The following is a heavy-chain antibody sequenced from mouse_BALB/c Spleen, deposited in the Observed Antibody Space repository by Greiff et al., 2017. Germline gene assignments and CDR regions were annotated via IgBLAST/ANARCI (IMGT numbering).Heavy chain of an antibody. D-gene: IGHD2-1*01. CDR2: INPGSGGT. V-gene: IGHV1-54*01. CDR1: GYAFTNYL. Sequence: VNLVESGAELVRPGTSVKVSCKASGYAFTNYLIEWVKQRPGQGLEWIGVINPGSGGTNYNEKFKGKATLTADKSSSTAYMQLSSLTSDDSAVYFCAREDGNYDYWGQGTTLTVSS. CDR3: AREDGNYDY. J-gene: IGHJ2*01.